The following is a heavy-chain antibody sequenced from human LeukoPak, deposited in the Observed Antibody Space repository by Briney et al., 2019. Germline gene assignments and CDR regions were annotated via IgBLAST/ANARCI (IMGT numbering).Heavy chain of an antibody. D-gene: IGHD2-15*01. CDR2: ISGSGGST. CDR3: AKWTITDIVVVVAATSYGMDV. J-gene: IGHJ6*02. Sequence: GGSLRLSCAASGFTFSSCAMSWVRQAPGKGLEWVSAISGSGGSTYYADSVKGRFTISRDNSKNTLYLQMNSLRAEDTAVYYCAKWTITDIVVVVAATSYGMDVWGQGTTVTVSS. V-gene: IGHV3-23*01. CDR1: GFTFSSCA.